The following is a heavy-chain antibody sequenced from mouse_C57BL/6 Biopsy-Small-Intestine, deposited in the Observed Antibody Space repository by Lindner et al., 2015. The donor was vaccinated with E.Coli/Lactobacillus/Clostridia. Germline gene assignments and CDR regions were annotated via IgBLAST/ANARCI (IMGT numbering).Heavy chain of an antibody. CDR1: GYTFTNYV. CDR2: VNPYNDGT. D-gene: IGHD2-5*01. V-gene: IGHV1-14*01. J-gene: IGHJ3*01. Sequence: LQESGPELIKPGASVKMSCKTSGYTFTNYVMHWVKQKPGQGLEWIGYVNPYNDGTNYNEKFKGKATLTSDKSSSTAYMELSRLTSEDSAVYYCALYYNNYVFTYWGQGTLVTVSA. CDR3: ALYYNNYVFTY.